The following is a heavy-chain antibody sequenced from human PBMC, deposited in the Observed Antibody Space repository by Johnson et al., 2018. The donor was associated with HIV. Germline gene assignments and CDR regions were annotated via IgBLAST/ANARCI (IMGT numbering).Heavy chain of an antibody. Sequence: VQLVESGGGLIQPGGSLRLSCAASGFTVIGNYLSWVHQAPGKGLDWVSVIDSGGGNKYYPDSVKGRFTISRDNSKNTLHLQMNSLRPEDTAVYYCARERVVVTGPTRAFDIWGQGTMVIVSS. CDR1: GFTVIGNY. V-gene: IGHV3-66*03. CDR2: IDSGGGNK. CDR3: ARERVVVTGPTRAFDI. J-gene: IGHJ3*02. D-gene: IGHD6-19*01.